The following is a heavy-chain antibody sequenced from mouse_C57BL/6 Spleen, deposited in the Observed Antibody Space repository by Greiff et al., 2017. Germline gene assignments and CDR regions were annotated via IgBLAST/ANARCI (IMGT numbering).Heavy chain of an antibody. CDR1: GYTFTSYW. D-gene: IGHD1-1*01. Sequence: VQLKESGTVLARPGASVKMSCKTSGYTFTSYWMHWVKQRPGQGLEWIGAIYPGNSDTSYNQKFKGKAKLTAVTSASTAYMELSSLTNEDSAVYYCTSLYGSSYSWFAYWGQGTLVTVSA. CDR2: IYPGNSDT. J-gene: IGHJ3*01. V-gene: IGHV1-5*01. CDR3: TSLYGSSYSWFAY.